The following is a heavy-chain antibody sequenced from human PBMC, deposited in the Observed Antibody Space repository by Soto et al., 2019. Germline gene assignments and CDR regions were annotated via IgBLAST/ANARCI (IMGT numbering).Heavy chain of an antibody. D-gene: IGHD4-17*01. CDR1: GFTFGNYA. J-gene: IGHJ4*02. V-gene: IGHV3-30-3*01. CDR2: ISYEGYNK. Sequence: QVQLEESGGGVVQPGRSLRLSCAASGFTFGNYAMHWVRQAPGKGLQWVAAISYEGYNKYYADSVKGRFTISRDNSKNTLDLQMNSLRAEDTAVYYCARDLTTVTINYWGQGTLVSVSS. CDR3: ARDLTTVTINY.